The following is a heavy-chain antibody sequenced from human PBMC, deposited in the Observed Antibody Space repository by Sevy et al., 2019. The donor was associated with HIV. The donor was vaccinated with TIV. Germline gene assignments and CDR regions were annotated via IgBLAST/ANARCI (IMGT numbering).Heavy chain of an antibody. Sequence: GGSLRLSCAASGFTFSSYAMSWVRQAPGKGLEWVSAISGSGGSTYYADSVKGRFTISRDNSKNTLYLQMNSLRAEDTAIYYCAKDWVQTNKGDYWGQGTLVTVSS. CDR1: GFTFSSYA. V-gene: IGHV3-23*01. D-gene: IGHD2-8*01. J-gene: IGHJ4*02. CDR3: AKDWVQTNKGDY. CDR2: ISGSGGST.